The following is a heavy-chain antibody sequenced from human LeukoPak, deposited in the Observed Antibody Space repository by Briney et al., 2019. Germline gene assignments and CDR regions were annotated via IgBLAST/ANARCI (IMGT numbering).Heavy chain of an antibody. D-gene: IGHD2-15*01. CDR1: GFTFSSYG. Sequence: GGSLRLSCAASGFTFSSYGMHWVRQAPGKGLEWVAVISYDGSNKYYADSVKGRFTISRDNAKNSLYLQMNSLRAEDTAVYYCARDLVWGYYYFDYWGQGTLVTVSS. CDR3: ARDLVWGYYYFDY. V-gene: IGHV3-30*03. J-gene: IGHJ4*02. CDR2: ISYDGSNK.